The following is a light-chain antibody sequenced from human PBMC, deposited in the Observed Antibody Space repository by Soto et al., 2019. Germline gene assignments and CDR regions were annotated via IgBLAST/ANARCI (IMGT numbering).Light chain of an antibody. J-gene: IGKJ2*01. Sequence: DIQMTQSPSTLSASVGDRVTITCRASQSISSWLAWYQQKPGKAPKLLIYDASSLESGVPSRFSGSGSGTEFARTFSSLQHEDFASYYCQQYNSYSPYTFGQGAKLEIK. CDR3: QQYNSYSPYT. CDR2: DAS. CDR1: QSISSW. V-gene: IGKV1-5*01.